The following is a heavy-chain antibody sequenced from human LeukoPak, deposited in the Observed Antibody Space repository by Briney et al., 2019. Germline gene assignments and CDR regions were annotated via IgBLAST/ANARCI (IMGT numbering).Heavy chain of an antibody. D-gene: IGHD1-26*01. Sequence: SETLSLTCTVSGGSISSHYWSWIRQPPGKGLEWIGYIYYSGSTNYNPSLKSRVTISVDTSKNQFSLKLSSVTAADTAVYCCASTSGSYYGIDYWGQGTLVTVSS. J-gene: IGHJ4*02. V-gene: IGHV4-59*11. CDR2: IYYSGST. CDR3: ASTSGSYYGIDY. CDR1: GGSISSHY.